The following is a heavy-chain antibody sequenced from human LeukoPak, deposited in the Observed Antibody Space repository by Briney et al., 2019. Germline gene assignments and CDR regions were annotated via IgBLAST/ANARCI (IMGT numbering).Heavy chain of an antibody. V-gene: IGHV1-69*05. CDR1: GGTFICYA. J-gene: IGHJ4*02. Sequence: SVKVSCKASGGTFICYAISWVRQAPGQGLEWMGGIIPIFGTANYAQKFQGRVTITTDESTSTAYMELSSLRSEDTAVYYCARSTRSYSGYDFPAYWGQGTLVTVSS. CDR2: IIPIFGTA. D-gene: IGHD5-12*01. CDR3: ARSTRSYSGYDFPAY.